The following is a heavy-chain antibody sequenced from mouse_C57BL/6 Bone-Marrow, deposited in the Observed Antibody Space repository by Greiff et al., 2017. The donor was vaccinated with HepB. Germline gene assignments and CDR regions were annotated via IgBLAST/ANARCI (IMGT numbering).Heavy chain of an antibody. D-gene: IGHD2-1*01. CDR3: ARDRGAIYYGNYEGFAY. V-gene: IGHV5-4*01. J-gene: IGHJ3*01. CDR1: GFTFSSYA. CDR2: ISDGGSYT. Sequence: EVQGVESGGGLVKPGGSLKLSCAASGFTFSSYAMSWVRQTPEKRLEWVATISDGGSYTYYPDNVKGRFTISRDNAKNNLYLQMSHLKSEDTAMYYCARDRGAIYYGNYEGFAYWGQGTLVTVSA.